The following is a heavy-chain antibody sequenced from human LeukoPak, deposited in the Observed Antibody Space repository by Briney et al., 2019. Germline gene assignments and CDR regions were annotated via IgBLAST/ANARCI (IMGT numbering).Heavy chain of an antibody. CDR2: IIPIFGTA. CDR3: ARGYYYDSSGYYLTRYFDY. D-gene: IGHD3-22*01. Sequence: SVKVSCKASGGTFSSYAISWVRQAPGQGLEWMGGIIPIFGTANYAQKFQGRVTITTDESTSTAYMELSSLRSEDTAVYYCARGYYYDSSGYYLTRYFDYWGQGTLVTVSS. CDR1: GGTFSSYA. J-gene: IGHJ4*02. V-gene: IGHV1-69*05.